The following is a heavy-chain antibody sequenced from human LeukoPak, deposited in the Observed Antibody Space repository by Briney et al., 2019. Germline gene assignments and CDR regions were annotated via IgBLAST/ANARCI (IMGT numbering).Heavy chain of an antibody. Sequence: GGSLRLSCAASGFTLSSYSMNWVRQAPGKGLEWVSSISSSSSYIYYADSVKGRFTISRDNAKNSLYLQMNSLRAEDTAVYYCARDSSGYQYYYYMDVWGKGTTVTVSS. D-gene: IGHD5-12*01. CDR1: GFTLSSYS. V-gene: IGHV3-21*01. J-gene: IGHJ6*03. CDR3: ARDSSGYQYYYYMDV. CDR2: ISSSSSYI.